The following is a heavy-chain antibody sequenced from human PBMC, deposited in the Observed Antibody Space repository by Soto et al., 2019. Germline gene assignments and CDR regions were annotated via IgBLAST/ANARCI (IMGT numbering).Heavy chain of an antibody. J-gene: IGHJ4*02. CDR2: IYWDDAK. D-gene: IGHD3-16*01. CDR3: AHKGGGDRILDY. CDR1: GFSLSTSGVG. V-gene: IGHV2-5*02. Sequence: QITLKESGPTLVKPTQTLTLTCTFSGFSLSTSGVGVGWIRQPPGKALEWLALIYWDDAKEYSPSLKSRLTNPKDPSKNQVVLIMTNMEPVDTATYYCAHKGGGDRILDYWGQGTLVTVSS.